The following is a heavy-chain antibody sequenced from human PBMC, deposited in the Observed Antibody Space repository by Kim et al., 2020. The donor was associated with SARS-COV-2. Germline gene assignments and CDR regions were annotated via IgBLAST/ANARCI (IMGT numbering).Heavy chain of an antibody. CDR1: GFTFSSYA. J-gene: IGHJ4*02. Sequence: GGSLRLSCAASGFTFSSYAMHWVRQAPGKGLEWVAVISYDGSNKYYADSVKGRFTISRDNSKNTLYLQMNSLRAEDTAVYYCARGPLLWFGELFAYWGQG. CDR2: ISYDGSNK. V-gene: IGHV3-30*04. CDR3: ARGPLLWFGELFAY. D-gene: IGHD3-10*01.